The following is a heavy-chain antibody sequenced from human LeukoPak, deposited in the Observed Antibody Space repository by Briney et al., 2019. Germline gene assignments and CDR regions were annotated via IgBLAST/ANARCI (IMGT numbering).Heavy chain of an antibody. CDR1: GFTFSSYG. D-gene: IGHD3-10*01. V-gene: IGHV3-33*01. J-gene: IGHJ4*02. Sequence: PGRSLRLACAASGFTFSSYGMHWVRQAPGKGLEWVAVIWYDGSNKYYADSMKGRFTISRDNSKNTLYLQMNSLRAEDTAVYYCARDDGGITTHDYWGQGTLVTVSS. CDR3: ARDDGGITTHDY. CDR2: IWYDGSNK.